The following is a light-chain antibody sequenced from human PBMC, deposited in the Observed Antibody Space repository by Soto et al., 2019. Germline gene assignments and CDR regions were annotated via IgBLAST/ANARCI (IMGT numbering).Light chain of an antibody. CDR3: SSYAGSNNLV. Sequence: QSALTQPPSASGSPGQSVTISCTGTSSDVGGYNYVSWYQHHPGKAPKFMMYEVSKRPSGVPDRFSGSKSDNTASLTVSGLQAEDEAVYYCSSYAGSNNLVFGGGTKVTVL. J-gene: IGLJ3*02. CDR1: SSDVGGYNY. CDR2: EVS. V-gene: IGLV2-8*01.